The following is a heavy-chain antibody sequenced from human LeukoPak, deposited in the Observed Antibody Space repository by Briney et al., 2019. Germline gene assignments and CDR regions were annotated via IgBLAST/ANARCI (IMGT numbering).Heavy chain of an antibody. J-gene: IGHJ6*03. V-gene: IGHV3-7*01. CDR2: IKQDGSEK. D-gene: IGHD6-13*01. Sequence: QPGGSLRLSCAASGFTFSSYWMSWVRQAPGKGLEWVANIKQDGSEKYYVDSVKGRFTISRDNAKNSLYLQINSLRAEDTAVYYCATSAADDYYYYYYMDVWGKGTTVTVSS. CDR1: GFTFSSYW. CDR3: ATSAADDYYYYYYMDV.